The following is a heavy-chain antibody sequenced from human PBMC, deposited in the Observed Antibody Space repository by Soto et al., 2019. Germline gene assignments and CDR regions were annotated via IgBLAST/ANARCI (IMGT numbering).Heavy chain of an antibody. D-gene: IGHD3-9*01. J-gene: IGHJ6*02. CDR3: AREILTGYSPYYGMDV. Sequence: SVKVSCKASGGTFSSYAISWVRQAPGQGLEWMGGIIPIFGTANYAQKFQGRVTITADESTSTAYMELSSLRSEDTAVYYGAREILTGYSPYYGMDVWGQGTTVTVSS. V-gene: IGHV1-69*13. CDR1: GGTFSSYA. CDR2: IIPIFGTA.